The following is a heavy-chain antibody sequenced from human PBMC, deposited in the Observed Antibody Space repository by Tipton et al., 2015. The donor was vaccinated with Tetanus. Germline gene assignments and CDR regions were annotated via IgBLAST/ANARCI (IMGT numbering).Heavy chain of an antibody. Sequence: SLRLSCAASGFTVSSNYMSWVRQAPGKGLEWVSVIYTGGSTYYADSVKGRFTISRDNSKNTLYLQMNSLRAEDTAVYYCARAPNRISRAYDYWGQGTQITVSS. J-gene: IGHJ4*02. V-gene: IGHV3-53*01. D-gene: IGHD1-14*01. CDR3: ARAPNRISRAYDY. CDR1: GFTVSSNY. CDR2: IYTGGST.